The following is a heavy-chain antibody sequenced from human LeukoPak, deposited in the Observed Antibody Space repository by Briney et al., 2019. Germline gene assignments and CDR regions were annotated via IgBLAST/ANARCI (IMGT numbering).Heavy chain of an antibody. Sequence: PGGSLRLSCAASGFTFSDSFMNWIRQAPGKGLEWLSYISHSGSNLDYAESVRGRFTISRDNANHSLYLQINSLRAEDTAVYYCARSDSSGVPDYWGQGTLVTVSS. CDR2: ISHSGSNL. CDR1: GFTFSDSF. J-gene: IGHJ4*02. D-gene: IGHD3-22*01. CDR3: ARSDSSGVPDY. V-gene: IGHV3-11*01.